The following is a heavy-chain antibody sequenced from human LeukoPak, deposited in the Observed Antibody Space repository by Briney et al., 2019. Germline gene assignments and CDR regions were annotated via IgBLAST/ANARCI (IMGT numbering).Heavy chain of an antibody. CDR1: GFTFSSHG. Sequence: GGSLRLSCTASGFTFSSHGMSWVRQAPGKGLEWVSSLSGSGDGPFYADSVKGRFTISRDISKNILYLQMNSLRAEDTAIYYCARACQCPSGLSSWFDPRGQGTLVAVSS. CDR2: LSGSGDGP. J-gene: IGHJ5*02. V-gene: IGHV3-23*01. D-gene: IGHD1-14*01. CDR3: ARACQCPSGLSSWFDP.